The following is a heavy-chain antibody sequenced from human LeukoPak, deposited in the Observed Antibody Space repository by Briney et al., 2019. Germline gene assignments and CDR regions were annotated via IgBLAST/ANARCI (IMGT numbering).Heavy chain of an antibody. CDR3: ARGGYYYDSSGYWGAFDI. D-gene: IGHD3-22*01. CDR1: GGSIRSSSYY. CDR2: IYYSGST. V-gene: IGHV4-39*07. J-gene: IGHJ3*02. Sequence: PSETLSLTCTVSGGSIRSSSYYWGWIRQPPGKGLEWIGSIYYSGSTYYNASLKSRGTISVDTSKNQFSLKLSSVTAADTAVYYCARGGYYYDSSGYWGAFDIWGQGTMVTVSS.